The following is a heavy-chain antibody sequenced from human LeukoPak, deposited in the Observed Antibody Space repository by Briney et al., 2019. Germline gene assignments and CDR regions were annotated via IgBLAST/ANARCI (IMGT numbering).Heavy chain of an antibody. Sequence: GASVKVSCKASGYTFTGYYMHWVRQAPGQGLEWMGWINPNSGGTNYAQKFQGRVTMTRDTSISTAYMELSRLRSDDTAVYYCARGTLTRSSWHLYYYYGMDVWGQGTTVTVSS. J-gene: IGHJ6*02. CDR2: INPNSGGT. D-gene: IGHD6-13*01. CDR3: ARGTLTRSSWHLYYYYGMDV. V-gene: IGHV1-2*02. CDR1: GYTFTGYY.